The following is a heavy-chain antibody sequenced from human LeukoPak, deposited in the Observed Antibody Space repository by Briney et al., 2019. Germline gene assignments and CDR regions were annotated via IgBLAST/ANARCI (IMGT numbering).Heavy chain of an antibody. D-gene: IGHD2-2*02. CDR1: GFTFSSYA. CDR2: ISGSGGST. Sequence: PGGSLRLSCAASGFTFSSYAMSWVRQAPGKGLEWVSAISGSGGSTYYADSVKGRFTISRDNSKNTLYLQMNSLRAEDTAVYYCAKDLGEGVPAAIDAFDIWGQGTMVTVSS. CDR3: AKDLGEGVPAAIDAFDI. V-gene: IGHV3-23*01. J-gene: IGHJ3*02.